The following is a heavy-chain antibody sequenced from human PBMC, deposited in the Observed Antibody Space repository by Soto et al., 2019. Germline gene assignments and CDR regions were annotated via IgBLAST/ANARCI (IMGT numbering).Heavy chain of an antibody. CDR3: ARDRRDGYNRYFEF. CDR2: ISFSGAT. CDR1: GVSLTSYL. D-gene: IGHD5-12*01. V-gene: IGHV4-59*01. J-gene: IGHJ4*02. Sequence: XTLSLPCTVSGVSLTSYLWSWIRRTPGKGLDWIGSISFSGATYINPSLKGRAALSVDTSENQLSLTLNYVTSADTAVYFCARDRRDGYNRYFEFWGQGNQGTVSS.